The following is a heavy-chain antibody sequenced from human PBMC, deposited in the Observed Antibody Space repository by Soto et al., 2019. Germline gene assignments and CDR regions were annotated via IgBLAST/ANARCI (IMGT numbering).Heavy chain of an antibody. CDR1: GFTFSSYA. CDR2: ISYDESKR. D-gene: IGHD3-10*01. V-gene: IGHV3-30-3*01. J-gene: IGHJ4*02. CDR3: ANARMVRGVLQYDFDY. Sequence: QVQLVESGGGVVQPGRSLRLSCAASGFTFSSYALHWVRQAPGKGLEWVAVISYDESKRYYADSVKGRFTISRDNSKNTLYLQMNSLRAEDTAVYYCANARMVRGVLQYDFDYWGQGTLGSVSS.